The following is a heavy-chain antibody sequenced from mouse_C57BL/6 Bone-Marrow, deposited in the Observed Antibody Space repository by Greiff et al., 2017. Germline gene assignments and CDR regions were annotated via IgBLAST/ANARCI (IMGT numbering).Heavy chain of an antibody. D-gene: IGHD2-2*01. J-gene: IGHJ2*01. V-gene: IGHV1-69*01. CDR1: GYTFTSYW. CDR3: ARCGERGLSLFDY. CDR2: IDPSDSYT. Sequence: QVQLKQSGAELVMPGASVKLSCKASGYTFTSYWMHWVKQRPGQGLEWIGEIDPSDSYTNYNQKFKGKSTLTVDKSSSTAYMQLSSLTSEDSAVYYCARCGERGLSLFDYWGAGTTLTVAS.